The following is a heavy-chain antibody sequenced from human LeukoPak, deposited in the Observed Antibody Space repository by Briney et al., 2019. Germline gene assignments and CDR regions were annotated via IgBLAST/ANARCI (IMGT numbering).Heavy chain of an antibody. V-gene: IGHV3-23*01. J-gene: IGHJ4*02. CDR3: AKAAAGTCSGARCYYFDS. CDR2: FSGSVDTI. CDR1: GFTFTTYA. D-gene: IGHD2-15*01. Sequence: GGSLRLSCAASGFTFTTYAMSWVRQTPGKGLEWVSTFSGSVDTIYHADSVKGRFTISRDNSKNTVYLQMNSLRAEDTAVYYCAKAAAGTCSGARCYYFDSWGQGTPVTVSS.